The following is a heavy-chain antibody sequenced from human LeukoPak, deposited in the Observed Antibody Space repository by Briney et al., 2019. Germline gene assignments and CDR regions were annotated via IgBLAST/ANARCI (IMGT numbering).Heavy chain of an antibody. CDR1: GFTLSSYA. Sequence: AGGSLRLSCAASGFTLSSYAMTRVRQAPGKGLEWVSGLSGSGGSTDYADSVKGRFTVSRDNSKNTLFLQMNSLRAEDTAIYYCAKERDYGPADYWGQGTLVTVSS. CDR2: LSGSGGST. D-gene: IGHD4/OR15-4a*01. V-gene: IGHV3-23*01. CDR3: AKERDYGPADY. J-gene: IGHJ4*02.